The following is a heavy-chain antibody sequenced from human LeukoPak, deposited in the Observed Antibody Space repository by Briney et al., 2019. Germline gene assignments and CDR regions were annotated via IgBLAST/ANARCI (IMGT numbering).Heavy chain of an antibody. CDR1: GFTFSSYA. J-gene: IGHJ4*02. V-gene: IGHV3-23*01. Sequence: PGASLRLSCAASGFTFSSYAMSWVRQAPGKGLDWVSAISGSGGSTYYADSVKGRFTISRDNYNNTLYLQMNSLIVEDTAVYYCANLYCCSTSCLYWGQGTLVTVSS. CDR2: ISGSGGST. D-gene: IGHD2-2*01. CDR3: ANLYCCSTSCLY.